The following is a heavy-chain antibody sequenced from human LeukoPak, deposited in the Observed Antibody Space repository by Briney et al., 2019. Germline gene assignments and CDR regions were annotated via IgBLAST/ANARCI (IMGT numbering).Heavy chain of an antibody. Sequence: GGSLRLSCAASGFRFNTYAMSWVRQAPGKGLEWVSVISGSGATTYYADSVKGRFTISRDNSKNTLYLQMNSLRAEDSAVHYCAKAHSTGWYSFDFWGQGTLVTVSS. J-gene: IGHJ4*02. D-gene: IGHD6-19*01. V-gene: IGHV3-23*01. CDR2: ISGSGATT. CDR3: AKAHSTGWYSFDF. CDR1: GFRFNTYA.